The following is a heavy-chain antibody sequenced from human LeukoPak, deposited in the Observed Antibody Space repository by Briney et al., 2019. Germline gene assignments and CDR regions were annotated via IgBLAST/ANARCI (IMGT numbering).Heavy chain of an antibody. CDR2: IKQDGSEK. D-gene: IGHD3-22*01. J-gene: IGHJ6*02. V-gene: IGHV3-7*01. CDR1: GFTFSSYW. Sequence: GGSLRLSCAASGFTFSSYWMSWVRQAPGKGLEWVANIKQDGSEKYYVDSVKGRFTISRDNAKNSLYLQMNSLRAEDTAVYYCARTQYYYDSSGYSGYYYYYGMDVWGQGTTVTVSS. CDR3: ARTQYYYDSSGYSGYYYYYGMDV.